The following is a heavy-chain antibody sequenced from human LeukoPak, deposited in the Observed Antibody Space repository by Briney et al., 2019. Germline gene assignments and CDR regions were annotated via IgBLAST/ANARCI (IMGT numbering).Heavy chain of an antibody. CDR1: GFTFSSYS. D-gene: IGHD2-15*01. V-gene: IGHV3-21*01. J-gene: IGHJ5*02. CDR3: ARRKGYCSGGSCYSTGNWFDP. CDR2: ISSSSSYI. Sequence: KPGGSLRLSCAASGFTFSSYSMNWVRQAPGKGLEWVSSISSSSSYIYYAGSVKGRFTISRDNAKSSLYLQMNSLGAEDTAVYYCARRKGYCSGGSCYSTGNWFDPWGQGTLVTVSS.